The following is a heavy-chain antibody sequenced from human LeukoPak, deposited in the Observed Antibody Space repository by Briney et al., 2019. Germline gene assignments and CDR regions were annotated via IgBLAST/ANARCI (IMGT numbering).Heavy chain of an antibody. CDR2: ISYDGSNK. D-gene: IGHD1-14*01. CDR1: GFTFSSYA. CDR3: ASEADHYYFDY. Sequence: GRSLRLSCAASGFTFSSYAMHWVRQAPGKGLEWVAVISYDGSNKYYADSVKGRFTISRDNSKNTLYLQMNSLRAEDTAVYYCASEADHYYFDYCGQGTLVTVSS. J-gene: IGHJ4*02. V-gene: IGHV3-30-3*01.